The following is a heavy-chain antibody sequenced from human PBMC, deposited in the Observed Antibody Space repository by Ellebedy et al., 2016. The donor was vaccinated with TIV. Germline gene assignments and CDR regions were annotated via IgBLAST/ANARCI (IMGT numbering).Heavy chain of an antibody. Sequence: ASVKVSCKASGYNFVTFGISWVRQAPGQGLEWMGWISTYNGQTKSAQKFKGRATLTTDRSTTTVYMELTNLRSDDTAVYYCARDVLGRQRWHQETRNKWFDSWGQGTLVTVSS. CDR2: ISTYNGQT. J-gene: IGHJ5*01. CDR1: GYNFVTFG. D-gene: IGHD4-23*01. CDR3: ARDVLGRQRWHQETRNKWFDS. V-gene: IGHV1-18*04.